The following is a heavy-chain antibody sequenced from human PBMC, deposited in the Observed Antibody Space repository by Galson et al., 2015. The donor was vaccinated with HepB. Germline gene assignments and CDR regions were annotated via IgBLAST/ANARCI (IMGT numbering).Heavy chain of an antibody. Sequence: LRLSCAASGFTFSSYAMNWVRQAPGKGLEWVSTIGSGGSTYYADSVKGRFTISRDNSKNTLYLQMNSLRAEDTALYYCAKDGYGSYYGVDYWGQGTLVTVSS. D-gene: IGHD1-26*01. CDR2: IGSGGST. CDR1: GFTFSSYA. J-gene: IGHJ4*02. V-gene: IGHV3-23*01. CDR3: AKDGYGSYYGVDY.